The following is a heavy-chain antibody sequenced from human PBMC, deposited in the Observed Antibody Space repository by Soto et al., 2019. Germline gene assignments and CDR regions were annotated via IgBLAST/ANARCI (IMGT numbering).Heavy chain of an antibody. V-gene: IGHV5-51*01. CDR3: ARQGGYCSGGSCYHYYGMDV. CDR2: IYPGDSDT. J-gene: IGHJ6*02. CDR1: GYSFIDYW. D-gene: IGHD2-15*01. Sequence: PGESLKISCQGSGYSFIDYWIGWVRQVPGKGLEWMGIIYPGDSDTRYSPSFQGQVTISADKSISTAYLQWSSLKASDTAMYYCARQGGYCSGGSCYHYYGMDVWGQGTTVTVSS.